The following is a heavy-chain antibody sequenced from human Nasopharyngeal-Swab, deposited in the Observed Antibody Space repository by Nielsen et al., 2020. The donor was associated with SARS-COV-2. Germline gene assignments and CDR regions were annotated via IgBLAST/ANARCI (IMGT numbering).Heavy chain of an antibody. CDR1: GGSISSSSYY. V-gene: IGHV4-39*07. D-gene: IGHD3-22*01. Sequence: GSLRLSCTVSGGSISSSSYYWGWIRQPPGKGLEWIGSIYYSGSTYYNPSLKSRVTISVDTSKNQFSRKLSSVTAADTAVYYCAKNYYDSSGYRNWFDPWGQGTLVTVSS. CDR2: IYYSGST. CDR3: AKNYYDSSGYRNWFDP. J-gene: IGHJ5*02.